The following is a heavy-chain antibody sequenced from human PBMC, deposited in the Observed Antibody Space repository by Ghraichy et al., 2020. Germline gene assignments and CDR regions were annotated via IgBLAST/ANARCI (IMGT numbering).Heavy chain of an antibody. CDR3: ARDHNDSSGYYSVAMGY. J-gene: IGHJ4*02. CDR1: GFTVSSNY. CDR2: IYSGGST. V-gene: IGHV3-53*01. D-gene: IGHD3-22*01. Sequence: GGSLRLSCAASGFTVSSNYMSWVRQAPGKGLEWVSVIYSGGSTYYADSVKGRFTISRDSSKNTMYLQMNSLRAEDTAVYYCARDHNDSSGYYSVAMGYWGQGTLVTVSS.